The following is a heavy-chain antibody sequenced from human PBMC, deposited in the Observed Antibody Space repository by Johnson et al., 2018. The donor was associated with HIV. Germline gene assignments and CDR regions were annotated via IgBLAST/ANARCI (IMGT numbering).Heavy chain of an antibody. J-gene: IGHJ3*02. CDR3: AMDLLTRWGAHDAFDM. D-gene: IGHD3-16*01. V-gene: IGHV3-30*04. Sequence: VQVVESGGGVVQPGRSLRLSCAASGFTFSSYAMHWVRQAPGKGLEWVAVISYDGSNKYYADSVKGRFTISRDNSKNTLYLQMNSLRAEDTAVYYCAMDLLTRWGAHDAFDMWGQGTMVTVSS. CDR1: GFTFSSYA. CDR2: ISYDGSNK.